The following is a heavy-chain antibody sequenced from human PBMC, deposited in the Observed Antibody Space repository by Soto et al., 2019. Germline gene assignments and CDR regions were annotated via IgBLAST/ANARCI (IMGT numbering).Heavy chain of an antibody. V-gene: IGHV3-23*01. CDR2: ISTGSVNT. CDR1: RFIFRDYA. D-gene: IGHD5-12*01. Sequence: VGSLRLSCAASRFIFRDYAMSWVRQTPGKGLEWVSTISTGSVNTHYADSIEGRFTISGDDSKNTLYLQMNSLRAEDTALYYCARDVGGFNAMFDYWGQGTQVTVSS. J-gene: IGHJ4*02. CDR3: ARDVGGFNAMFDY.